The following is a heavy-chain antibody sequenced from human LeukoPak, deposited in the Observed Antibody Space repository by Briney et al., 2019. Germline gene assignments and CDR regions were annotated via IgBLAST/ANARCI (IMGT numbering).Heavy chain of an antibody. CDR2: IYYSGST. D-gene: IGHD5-12*01. CDR3: AREAGGYDSHFDC. CDR1: GGSISSYY. J-gene: IGHJ4*02. V-gene: IGHV4-4*07. Sequence: SETLSHTCTVSGGSISSYYWSWIRQPAGKGLEWIGSIYYSGSTYYNPSLKSRVTISVDTSKNQFSLKLSSVTAADTAVYYCAREAGGYDSHFDCWGQGTLVTVSS.